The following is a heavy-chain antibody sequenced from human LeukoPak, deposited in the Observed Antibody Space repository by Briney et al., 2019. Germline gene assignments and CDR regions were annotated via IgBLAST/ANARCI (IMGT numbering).Heavy chain of an antibody. V-gene: IGHV3-23*01. Sequence: GGSPRLSCAASGFTFSSYAMSWVRQATGKGLQRVSAISGSGGSTYYADSVKGRFTISRDNSKNTLYLQMNSLRAEDTAVYYCAKDQWELPLDSWFDPWGQGTLVTVSS. CDR2: ISGSGGST. J-gene: IGHJ5*02. CDR3: AKDQWELPLDSWFDP. D-gene: IGHD1-26*01. CDR1: GFTFSSYA.